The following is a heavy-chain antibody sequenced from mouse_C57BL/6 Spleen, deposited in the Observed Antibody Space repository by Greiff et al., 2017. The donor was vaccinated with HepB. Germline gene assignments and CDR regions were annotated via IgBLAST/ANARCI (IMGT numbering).Heavy chain of an antibody. J-gene: IGHJ1*03. CDR2: ISYDGSN. CDR3: ARHYYGSSYYWYFDV. Sequence: DVQLQESGPGLVKPSQSLSLTCSVTGYSITSGYYWNWIRQFPGNKLEWMGYISYDGSNNYNPSLKNRISITRDTSKNQFFLKLNSVTTEDTATYYCARHYYGSSYYWYFDVWGTGTTVTVSS. D-gene: IGHD1-1*01. CDR1: GYSITSGYY. V-gene: IGHV3-6*01.